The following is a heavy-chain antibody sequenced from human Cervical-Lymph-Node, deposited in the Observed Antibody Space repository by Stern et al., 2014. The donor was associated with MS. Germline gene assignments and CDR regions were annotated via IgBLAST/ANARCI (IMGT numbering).Heavy chain of an antibody. CDR1: GFTFSTHG. CDR3: TRDEVGSNFAH. Sequence: VQLVESGGGVVQPGRSLRLSCAASGFTFSTHGMHWVRQAPGEGLEWVTYIWPDGSNQKYADSAKGRFTVSRDNSKNTLYLQMNNLRVEDTAVYYCTRDEVGSNFAHWGQGTLVTVSS. D-gene: IGHD1-1*01. CDR2: IWPDGSNQ. J-gene: IGHJ4*02. V-gene: IGHV3-33*01.